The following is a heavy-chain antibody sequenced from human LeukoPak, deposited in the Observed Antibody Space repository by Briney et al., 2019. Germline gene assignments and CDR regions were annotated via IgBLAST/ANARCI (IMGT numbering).Heavy chain of an antibody. V-gene: IGHV4-34*01. CDR3: ARRGMDWSYVWYFDL. CDR1: SGSFSGYY. D-gene: IGHD1-7*01. J-gene: IGHJ2*01. CDR2: VNHSGTT. Sequence: PSETLSLTCAVYSGSFSGYYWSRIRQTPGKGLEWIGEVNHSGTTTYNPSLESRVTISVDTSKSQFSLNLRSVTAADTAVYYCARRGMDWSYVWYFDLWGRGTLVSVSS.